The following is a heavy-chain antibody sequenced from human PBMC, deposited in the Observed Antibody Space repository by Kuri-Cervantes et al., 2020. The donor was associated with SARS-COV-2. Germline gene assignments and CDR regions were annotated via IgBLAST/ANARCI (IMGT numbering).Heavy chain of an antibody. J-gene: IGHJ4*02. Sequence: GSLRLSCAVYGGSFSGYYWSWIRQPPGKGLEWIGEINHSGSTNYNPSLKSRVTISVDTSKNQFSLKLSSVTAADTAVYYCARVPYYYDGSGFFYFDYWGQGTLVTVSS. CDR3: ARVPYYYDGSGFFYFDY. D-gene: IGHD3-22*01. CDR1: GGSFSGYY. CDR2: INHSGST. V-gene: IGHV4-34*01.